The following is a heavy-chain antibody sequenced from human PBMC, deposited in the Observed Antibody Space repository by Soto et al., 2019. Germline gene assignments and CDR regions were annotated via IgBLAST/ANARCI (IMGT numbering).Heavy chain of an antibody. CDR3: AGDWFGVDY. D-gene: IGHD3-16*01. J-gene: IGHJ4*02. CDR1: GYTFTSYG. Sequence: QVQLVQSGAEVKKPGASVKVSCKASGYTFTSYGISWVRQAPGQGLEWMGWISAYNGNTNYAQKLQGRVTMTTDTTKSTGFMEVRSPESDDTAVYYCAGDWFGVDYWGQGTLVTVSS. CDR2: ISAYNGNT. V-gene: IGHV1-18*01.